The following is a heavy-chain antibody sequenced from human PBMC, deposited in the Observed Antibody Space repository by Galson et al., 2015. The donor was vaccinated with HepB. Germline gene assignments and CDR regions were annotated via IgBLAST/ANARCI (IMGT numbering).Heavy chain of an antibody. CDR3: ARGGGAY. D-gene: IGHD3-16*01. V-gene: IGHV3-7*01. J-gene: IGHJ4*02. CDR2: INQDGSDK. Sequence: SLRLSCAASGFTFSSYWMNWVRQVPGKGLECVANINQDGSDKYYVDSVKGRFTISRDNAQNSLYLQMNSLRAEDTAVYFCARGGGAYWGQGTLVTVSS. CDR1: GFTFSSYW.